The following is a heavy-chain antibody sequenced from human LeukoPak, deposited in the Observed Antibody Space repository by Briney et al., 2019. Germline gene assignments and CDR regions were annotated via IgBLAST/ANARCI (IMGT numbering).Heavy chain of an antibody. CDR1: GFTFSSYA. CDR2: ISGSGGST. Sequence: GGSLRLSCAASGFTFSSYAMSWVRQAPGKGLEWVSDISGSGGSTYYADSVKGRFTISRDNSKNTLYLQMNSLRAEDTALYYCAKGEYSSSWSYYFDYWGQGTLVTVSS. D-gene: IGHD6-13*01. J-gene: IGHJ4*02. V-gene: IGHV3-23*01. CDR3: AKGEYSSSWSYYFDY.